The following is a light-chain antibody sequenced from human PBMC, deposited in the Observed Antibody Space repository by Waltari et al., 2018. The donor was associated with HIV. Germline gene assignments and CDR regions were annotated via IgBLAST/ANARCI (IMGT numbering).Light chain of an antibody. CDR1: QSISSY. J-gene: IGKJ1*01. V-gene: IGKV1-39*01. CDR3: QQSYRTPRT. CDR2: AAS. Sequence: DIQMTQSPSSLSASVGDSVTIPCRASQSISSYLNWYQQKPGKAPKLLIYAASSLQSGGASRFSGSGSGTDFTLTISSLQPEEFATYYCQQSYRTPRTFGQGTKVEIK.